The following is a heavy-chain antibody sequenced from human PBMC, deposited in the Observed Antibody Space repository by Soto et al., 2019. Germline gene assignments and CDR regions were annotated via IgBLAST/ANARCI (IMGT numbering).Heavy chain of an antibody. CDR3: ATDRIPMESGSYFPTPSGLDY. CDR2: ISSSSSYI. J-gene: IGHJ4*02. Sequence: GGSLRLSCAASGFTFSSYSMNWVRQAPGKGLEWVSSISSSSSYIYYEDSVKGRFTISRDNAKNSMYLQTNSLRAEDTAVYYCATDRIPMESGSYFPTPSGLDYWGQGTLVTVSS. D-gene: IGHD1-26*01. V-gene: IGHV3-21*01. CDR1: GFTFSSYS.